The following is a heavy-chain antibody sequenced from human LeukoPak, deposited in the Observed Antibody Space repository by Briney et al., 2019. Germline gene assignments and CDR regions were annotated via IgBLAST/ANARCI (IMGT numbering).Heavy chain of an antibody. Sequence: PGGSLRLSCAASGFTFSSYSMNWVRQAPGKGLEWVSSISTSSSYIYYADSVKGRFTISRDNAKNSLYLQMNSLRAEDTAVYYCARDRNSGYSGYAFDYWGQGTLVTVSS. V-gene: IGHV3-21*01. CDR2: ISTSSSYI. CDR3: ARDRNSGYSGYAFDY. CDR1: GFTFSSYS. D-gene: IGHD5-12*01. J-gene: IGHJ4*02.